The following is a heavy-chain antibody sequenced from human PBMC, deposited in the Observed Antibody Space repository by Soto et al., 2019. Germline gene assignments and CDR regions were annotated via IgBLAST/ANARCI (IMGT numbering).Heavy chain of an antibody. J-gene: IGHJ5*02. V-gene: IGHV3-23*01. D-gene: IGHD2-2*01. CDR3: AKADCSSTICNLAHPSDNWFDP. CDR2: ISGSGART. CDR1: GFTFRSYA. Sequence: EVQLLESGGGLVQPGGSLRLSCAASGFTFRSYAMSWARQAPGKGLEWVSTISGSGARTYYADSVKGRFTISRDNSKNTRYLQMNSLRAEDTAVYYCAKADCSSTICNLAHPSDNWFDPWGQGALVTVSS.